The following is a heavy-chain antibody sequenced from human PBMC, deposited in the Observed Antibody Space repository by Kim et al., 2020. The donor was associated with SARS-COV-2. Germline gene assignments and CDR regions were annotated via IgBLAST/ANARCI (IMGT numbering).Heavy chain of an antibody. CDR3: TRVTGPVLALWDACDL. J-gene: IGHJ3*01. CDR1: GFSFMYSS. Sequence: GGSLRLSCAASGFSFMYSSMHWVRQSSGKGLEWVGLIRSKANSYATPYAASLKGRFTISRDDSKNAAYLQMNSLKTEDTAVCDYTRVTGPVLALWDACDLWGQGIMVTVSS. D-gene: IGHD2-21*01. V-gene: IGHV3-73*01. CDR2: IRSKANSYAT.